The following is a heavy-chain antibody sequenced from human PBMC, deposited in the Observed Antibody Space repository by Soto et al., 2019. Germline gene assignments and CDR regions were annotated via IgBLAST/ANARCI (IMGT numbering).Heavy chain of an antibody. CDR3: TTVYDFWSGYFYGMDV. CDR2: IKSKTDGGTT. V-gene: IGHV3-15*07. CDR1: GFTFSDAW. D-gene: IGHD3-3*01. J-gene: IGHJ6*02. Sequence: PGGSLRLSCAASGFTFSDAWMNWVRQAPGKGLEWVGRIKSKTDGGTTDYAAPVKGRFTISRDDSKNTLYLQMNSLKTEDTAVYYCTTVYDFWSGYFYGMDVWGQGTTVTVSS.